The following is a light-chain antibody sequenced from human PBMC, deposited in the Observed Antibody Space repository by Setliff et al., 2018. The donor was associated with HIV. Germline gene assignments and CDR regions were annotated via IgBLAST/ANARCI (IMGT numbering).Light chain of an antibody. V-gene: IGLV2-18*02. Sequence: QSALTQPPSVSGSPGQSVTISCTGTSSDVGSYNRVSWYQQPPGTAPKLMIYEVNNRPSGVPDRFSGSKSGNTASLTISGLQAEDEADYYCSSYRSISTYVFGTGTKVTVL. J-gene: IGLJ1*01. CDR3: SSYRSISTYV. CDR1: SSDVGSYNR. CDR2: EVN.